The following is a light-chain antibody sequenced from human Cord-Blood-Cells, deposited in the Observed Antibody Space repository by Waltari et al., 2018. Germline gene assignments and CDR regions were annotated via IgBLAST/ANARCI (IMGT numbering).Light chain of an antibody. Sequence: DVVMTQSPLSLPVTLGQPASISCRSSQSLVYSDGNTYLNWFQQRPGQSPRSLIYKVSNRDSGVPDRCSGSGSGTDFTLKISRVEADDVGVYYCMQGTHWPRMFGQGTKVEIK. CDR1: QSLVYSDGNTY. CDR2: KVS. CDR3: MQGTHWPRM. J-gene: IGKJ1*01. V-gene: IGKV2-30*01.